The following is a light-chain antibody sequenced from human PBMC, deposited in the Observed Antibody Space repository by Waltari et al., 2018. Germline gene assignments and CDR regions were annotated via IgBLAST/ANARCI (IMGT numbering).Light chain of an antibody. CDR3: ALYMGSGSWV. CDR1: SGSLSTTSY. CDR2: KAN. J-gene: IGLJ3*02. Sequence: QTVVTQEPSLSVSPGGTVTLTCALSSGSLSTTSYATWYQQTPGQAPRTLVYKANARSSGVPDRCAGASLGNTGALTSTGAQADDESDYYCALYMGSGSWVFGGGTRLTVL. V-gene: IGLV8-61*01.